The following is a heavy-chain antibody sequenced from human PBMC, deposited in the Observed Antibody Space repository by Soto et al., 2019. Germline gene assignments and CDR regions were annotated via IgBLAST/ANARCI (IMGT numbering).Heavy chain of an antibody. CDR3: AKRYYYDSSGHSFDY. CDR2: ISGSGGST. V-gene: IGHV3-23*01. Sequence: GGSLRLSCAASGFTFISYAMSWVRQAPGKGLEWVSAISGSGGSTYYADSVKGRFTISRDNSKNTLYLQMNSLRAEDTAVYYCAKRYYYDSSGHSFDYWGQGTLVTVSS. CDR1: GFTFISYA. D-gene: IGHD3-22*01. J-gene: IGHJ4*02.